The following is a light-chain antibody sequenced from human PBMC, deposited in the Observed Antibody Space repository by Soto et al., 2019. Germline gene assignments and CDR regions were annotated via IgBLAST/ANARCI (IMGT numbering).Light chain of an antibody. CDR3: QQRSNWPPLFT. CDR2: DAS. V-gene: IGKV3D-20*02. J-gene: IGKJ3*01. CDR1: QSVSSRY. Sequence: EIVLTQSPGTLSLSPGERATLSCRASQSVSSRYLAWYQQKPGQAPRLLIYDASSRATGIPDRFSGGGSGTDFTLTISRLEPEDFAVYYCQQRSNWPPLFTFGPGTKVDIK.